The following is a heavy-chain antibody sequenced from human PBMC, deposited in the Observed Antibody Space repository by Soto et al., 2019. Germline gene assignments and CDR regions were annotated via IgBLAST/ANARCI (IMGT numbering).Heavy chain of an antibody. Sequence: SETLSLTCTVSGGSISSGDYYWSWIRQPPGKGLEWIGYIYYSGSTYYNPSLKSRVTISVDTSKNQFSLKLSSVTAADTAVYYYARVCCNWFDPWGQGTLVTVSS. J-gene: IGHJ5*02. CDR1: GGSISSGDYY. CDR3: ARVCCNWFDP. CDR2: IYYSGST. V-gene: IGHV4-30-4*01.